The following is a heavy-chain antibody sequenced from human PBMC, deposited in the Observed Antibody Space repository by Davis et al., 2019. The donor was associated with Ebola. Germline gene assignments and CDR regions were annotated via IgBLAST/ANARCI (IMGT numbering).Heavy chain of an antibody. CDR1: GFTFSSYA. J-gene: IGHJ4*02. Sequence: GGSLRLSCAASGFTFSSYAMNWVRQAPGKGLEWVAFIWLDGNTKNYGDSVRGRFTISRDNSKNTLYLQMNSLRAEDTAVYYCARDSMVDGYYFDYWGQGTLATVSS. D-gene: IGHD3-10*01. CDR3: ARDSMVDGYYFDY. CDR2: IWLDGNTK. V-gene: IGHV3-33*01.